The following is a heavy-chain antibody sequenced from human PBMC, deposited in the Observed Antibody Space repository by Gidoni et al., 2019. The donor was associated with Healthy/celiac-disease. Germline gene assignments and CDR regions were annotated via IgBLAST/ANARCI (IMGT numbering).Heavy chain of an antibody. Sequence: QVQLQESGPGLVKPSPTLSLTCTVSGGSISRGGYYWSWIRQHPGKGLEWIGYIYYSGSTYYNPSLKSLVTISVDTSKNQFSLKLSSVTAADTAVYYCARGGVYYYGSGTVGWFDPWGQGTLVTVSS. D-gene: IGHD3-10*01. CDR1: GGSISRGGYY. CDR3: ARGGVYYYGSGTVGWFDP. J-gene: IGHJ5*02. CDR2: IYYSGST. V-gene: IGHV4-31*01.